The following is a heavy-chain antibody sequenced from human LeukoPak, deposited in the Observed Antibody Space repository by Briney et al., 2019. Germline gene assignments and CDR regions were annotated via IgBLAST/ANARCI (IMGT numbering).Heavy chain of an antibody. V-gene: IGHV3-53*01. J-gene: IGHJ4*02. CDR3: ASQYSKNYFDY. CDR1: GFTVSSNY. CDR2: IYSGGST. Sequence: PGGSLRLSCAASGFTVSSNYMSWVRQAPGKGLEWVSVIYSGGSTYYADSVKGRFTISRDNSKNTLYLQKNSLRAEDTAVYYCASQYSKNYFDYWGQGTLVTVSS. D-gene: IGHD4-11*01.